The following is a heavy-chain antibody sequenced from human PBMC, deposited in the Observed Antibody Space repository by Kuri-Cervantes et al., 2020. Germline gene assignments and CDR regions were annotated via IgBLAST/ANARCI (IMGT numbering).Heavy chain of an antibody. CDR2: IYHGECI. J-gene: IGHJ3*02. Sequence: ESLKISCAVSGWSFSGYYGSWIRQPPGKGLEWIGEIYHGECINYNPSLHSRVTISVDTSKNQFSLKLSSVTAADTAVYYCARGRVTRWLPDAFDIWGQGTMVTVSS. CDR1: GWSFSGYY. D-gene: IGHD3-22*01. V-gene: IGHV4-34*01. CDR3: ARGRVTRWLPDAFDI.